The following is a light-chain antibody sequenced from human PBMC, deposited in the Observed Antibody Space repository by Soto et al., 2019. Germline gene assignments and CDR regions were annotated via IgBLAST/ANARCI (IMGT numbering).Light chain of an antibody. V-gene: IGKV3-20*01. CDR1: ETIGRAY. CDR2: GAS. CDR3: HQYGTPPFT. Sequence: IVLTQSPGTVSLSPGERATLSCRASETIGRAYFAWYQHKPGQTPRLLLYGASNRAAGIPDRFSGSGSGTDFTLTISRLEPEDSAVYYCHQYGTPPFTFGQGTKLEIK. J-gene: IGKJ2*01.